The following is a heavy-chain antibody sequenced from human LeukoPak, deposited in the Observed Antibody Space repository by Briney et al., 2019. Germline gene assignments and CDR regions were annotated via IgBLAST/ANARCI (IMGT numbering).Heavy chain of an antibody. Sequence: ASVKVSCKPSGYTFTSCGISGVRQAPGQGREWMGWISAYNGNTKYAQNPQGRVTLTTDTSTRTAYMELRRLGSDDTAVYYCARGGHRVLVVPAAPAREVFDIWGQGTRVCVSS. CDR2: ISAYNGNT. J-gene: IGHJ3*02. CDR3: ARGGHRVLVVPAAPAREVFDI. CDR1: GYTFTSCG. D-gene: IGHD2-2*01. V-gene: IGHV1-18*01.